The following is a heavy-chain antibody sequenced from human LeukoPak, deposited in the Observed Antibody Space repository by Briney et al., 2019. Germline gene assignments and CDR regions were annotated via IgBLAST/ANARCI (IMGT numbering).Heavy chain of an antibody. J-gene: IGHJ4*02. V-gene: IGHV3-23*01. CDR3: ARDYADYVGYFFFDY. CDR1: GFTFNNYA. D-gene: IGHD4-17*01. CDR2: ISGGGETT. Sequence: GGSLRLSCAASGFTFNNYAMNWVRQAPGKGLEWVSSISGGGETTYYADSAKGRFTISRDNSQNTLYLQMHSLRAEVTAVYYCARDYADYVGYFFFDYWGQGTLVTVSS.